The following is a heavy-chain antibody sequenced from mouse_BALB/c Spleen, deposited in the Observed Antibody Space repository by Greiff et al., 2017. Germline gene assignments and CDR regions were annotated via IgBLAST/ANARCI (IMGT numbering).Heavy chain of an antibody. D-gene: IGHD5-2*01. Sequence: QVQLQQSGAELAKPGASVKMSCKASGYTFTSYWMHWVKQRPGQGLEWIGYINPSTGYTEYNQKFKDKATLTADKSSSTAYMQLSSLTSEDSAVYYCARWNIFDYWGQGTLVTVSA. CDR1: GYTFTSYW. CDR3: ARWNIFDY. V-gene: IGHV1-7*01. CDR2: INPSTGYT. J-gene: IGHJ3*01.